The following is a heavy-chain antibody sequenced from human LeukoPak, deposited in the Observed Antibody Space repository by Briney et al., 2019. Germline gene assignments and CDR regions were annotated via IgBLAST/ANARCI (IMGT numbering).Heavy chain of an antibody. CDR1: GFTFSSYA. D-gene: IGHD2-15*01. J-gene: IGHJ4*02. Sequence: PGGSLRLSCAASGFTFSSYAMTWVRQAPGKGLEWASTISGGGGSTYYADSVKGRLTISRDNSRNILYLQMNSLKAEDTAVYYCAKGAWEFYHCSGGNCYFDYWGQGTLVTVSS. V-gene: IGHV3-23*01. CDR2: ISGGGGST. CDR3: AKGAWEFYHCSGGNCYFDY.